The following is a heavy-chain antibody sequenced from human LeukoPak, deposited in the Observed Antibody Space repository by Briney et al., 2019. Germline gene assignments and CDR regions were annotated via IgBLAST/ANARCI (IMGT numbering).Heavy chain of an antibody. CDR3: ARGGAARPDY. CDR2: ISASSSSI. D-gene: IGHD6-6*01. V-gene: IGHV3-48*04. Sequence: GGSLRPSCAASGFTFSNYGMDWVRQAPGKGLEWVSYISASSSSIYYADSVKGRFTISRDNAKNSLFLHMNGLRAEDTAVYYCARGGAARPDYWGQGSLVTVSS. CDR1: GFTFSNYG. J-gene: IGHJ4*02.